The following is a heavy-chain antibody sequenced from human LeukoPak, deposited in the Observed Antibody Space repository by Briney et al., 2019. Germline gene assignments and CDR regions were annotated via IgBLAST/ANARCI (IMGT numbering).Heavy chain of an antibody. CDR3: ARHSYYGSGRIKAFDP. CDR2: IYHSGST. V-gene: IGHV4-38-2*02. CDR1: GYSISNGYY. D-gene: IGHD3-10*01. Sequence: SETLSLTCTVSGYSISNGYYWGWIRQPPGKGLEWIGTIYHSGSTYYNPSLKSRVTISLDTSKNQFSLKLSSVTAADTAVYYCARHSYYGSGRIKAFDPWGQGTLVTVSS. J-gene: IGHJ5*02.